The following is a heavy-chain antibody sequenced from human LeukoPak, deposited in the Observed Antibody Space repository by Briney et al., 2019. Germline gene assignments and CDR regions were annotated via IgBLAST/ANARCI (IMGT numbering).Heavy chain of an antibody. V-gene: IGHV3-23*01. CDR3: AKGGYGYYNLDS. D-gene: IGHD3-9*01. CDR1: GFTFSGYP. Sequence: PGGSLRLSCAASGFTFSGYPMIWVRQAPGKGLEWVSGMSGNGGNTYYADSVKGRFTISRDNSKNTLYVQMNSLRAEDTAVYYCAKGGYGYYNLDSWGQGTLVSVSS. J-gene: IGHJ4*02. CDR2: MSGNGGNT.